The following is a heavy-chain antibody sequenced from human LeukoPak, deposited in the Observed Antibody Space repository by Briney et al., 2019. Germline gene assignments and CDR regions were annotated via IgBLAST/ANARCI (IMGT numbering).Heavy chain of an antibody. CDR1: GGSISSYY. J-gene: IGHJ5*02. CDR3: ARKKSTVFGVVKKQNNWFDP. CDR2: IYYSGST. Sequence: SETLSLTCTVSGGSISSYYWSWIRQPPGKGLEWIGYIYYSGSTNYNPSLKSRVTISVDTSKNQFSLKLSSVTAADTAVYYCARKKSTVFGVVKKQNNWFDPWGQGTLVTASS. D-gene: IGHD3-3*01. V-gene: IGHV4-59*12.